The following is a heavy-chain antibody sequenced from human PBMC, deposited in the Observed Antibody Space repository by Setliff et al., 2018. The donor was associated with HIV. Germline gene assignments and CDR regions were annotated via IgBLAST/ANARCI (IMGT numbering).Heavy chain of an antibody. CDR1: GVSISGYY. V-gene: IGHV4-4*07. D-gene: IGHD6-25*01. Sequence: PSETLSLTCAVSGVSISGYYWTWIRQPAGKGLEWIGRIFTGGDTNYNPSLKSRVTMSVDTSNNEFSLKLTSVTAADTAVYYCATLPITAAAHFDHWGQGTLVTVSS. CDR2: IFTGGDT. J-gene: IGHJ4*02. CDR3: ATLPITAAAHFDH.